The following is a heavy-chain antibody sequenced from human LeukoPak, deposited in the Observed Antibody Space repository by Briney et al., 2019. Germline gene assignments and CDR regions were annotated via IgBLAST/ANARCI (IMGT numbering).Heavy chain of an antibody. Sequence: ASVKVSCKASGYTVTTYYMHWVRRAPGQGLEWMGILNPSGGSSSYAQKFQGRATLTRATSTSTVYMELSSLRSEDTAVYYCSRDRKSGLSYASECWGQGTLVTVSS. CDR1: GYTVTTYY. CDR2: LNPSGGSS. D-gene: IGHD3-16*01. J-gene: IGHJ4*02. V-gene: IGHV1-46*01. CDR3: SRDRKSGLSYASEC.